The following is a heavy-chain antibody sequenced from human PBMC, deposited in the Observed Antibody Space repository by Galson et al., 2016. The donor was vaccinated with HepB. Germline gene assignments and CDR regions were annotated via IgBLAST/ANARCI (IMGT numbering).Heavy chain of an antibody. D-gene: IGHD2-2*01. Sequence: SLRLSCAASGFTFSSYSMNWVRQAPGKGLEWVSSISSSSNYIYYADSVKGRFTISRDNSKKTLYLQMNSLRAEDTAVYYCAKDGRIYCSSASCQDHFHYWGQGTLVTVSS. CDR3: AKDGRIYCSSASCQDHFHY. J-gene: IGHJ4*02. CDR2: ISSSSNYI. V-gene: IGHV3-21*01. CDR1: GFTFSSYS.